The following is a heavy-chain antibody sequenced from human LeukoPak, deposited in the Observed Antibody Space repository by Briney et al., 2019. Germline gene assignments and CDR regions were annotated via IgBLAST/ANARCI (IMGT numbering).Heavy chain of an antibody. CDR1: GYTFTSYY. CDR2: INPSGDST. Sequence: ASVKVSCKASGYTFTSYYMHWVRQAPGQGLEWMGIINPSGDSTSYAQKFQGRVTMTRDTSTSTVYMELSSLRSEDTAVYYCARDCTVGYYYDSSGYYPDYWGQGTLVTVSS. V-gene: IGHV1-46*01. CDR3: ARDCTVGYYYDSSGYYPDY. J-gene: IGHJ4*02. D-gene: IGHD3-22*01.